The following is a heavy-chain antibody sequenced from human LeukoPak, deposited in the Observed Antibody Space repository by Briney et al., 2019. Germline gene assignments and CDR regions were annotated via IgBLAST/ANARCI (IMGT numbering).Heavy chain of an antibody. CDR2: INDSGGNT. V-gene: IGHV3-23*01. CDR3: ARRGVSPEYDF. Sequence: GGSLRLSCAASGFTFSSYAMSWVRQAPGKGLEWVSTINDSGGNTYYADSVKGRFTVSKDNSKNTLYLQMSSLRAEDTAVYYCARRGVSPEYDFWGQGTLVTVSS. D-gene: IGHD2/OR15-2a*01. CDR1: GFTFSSYA. J-gene: IGHJ4*02.